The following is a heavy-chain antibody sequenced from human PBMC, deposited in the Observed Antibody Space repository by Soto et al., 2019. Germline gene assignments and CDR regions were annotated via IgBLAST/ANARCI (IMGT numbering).Heavy chain of an antibody. Sequence: QVQLQESGPGLVKPSQTLSLTCTVSGGSISSGGDYWSWIRQHPGKGLEWIWYIYYSGSTYYNPSLKSRVTISVDTSKNQFSLKLSSLTAADTAVYYCARDRITICGEARDYYDGMDVWGQGTTVTVSS. CDR2: IYYSGST. J-gene: IGHJ6*02. CDR3: ARDRITICGEARDYYDGMDV. V-gene: IGHV4-31*03. CDR1: GGSISSGGDY. D-gene: IGHD3-3*01.